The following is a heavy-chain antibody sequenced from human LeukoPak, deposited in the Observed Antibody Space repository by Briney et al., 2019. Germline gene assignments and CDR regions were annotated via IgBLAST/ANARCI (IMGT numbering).Heavy chain of an antibody. CDR2: IYIGGDT. CDR3: ARGGDGSYDLDY. V-gene: IGHV3-66*01. CDR1: GFSVRSKY. Sequence: GVSLRLSCAASGFSVRSKYISWVRQARGKGLEWGSVIYIGGDTYYADSVKGRVTISRDNSKNTLYLQMNTPRVEDTAVYFCARGGDGSYDLDYWGLGTLVTVSS. D-gene: IGHD2-15*01. J-gene: IGHJ4*02.